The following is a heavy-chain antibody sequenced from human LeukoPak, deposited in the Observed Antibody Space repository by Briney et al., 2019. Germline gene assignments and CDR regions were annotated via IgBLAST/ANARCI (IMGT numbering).Heavy chain of an antibody. CDR2: ISGCCGST. V-gene: IGHV3-23*01. CDR1: GFTFSSYA. D-gene: IGHD5-18*01. CDR3: AKDRADIAMVTGGDFDY. Sequence: PGGSLRLSCAASGFTFSSYAMSWVRQAPGKGREWVAAISGCCGSTYYAHSVKGRFTISRDNSKNTLYLQMNRLRAEDTAVYYCAKDRADIAMVTGGDFDYWGQGTLVTVSS. J-gene: IGHJ4*02.